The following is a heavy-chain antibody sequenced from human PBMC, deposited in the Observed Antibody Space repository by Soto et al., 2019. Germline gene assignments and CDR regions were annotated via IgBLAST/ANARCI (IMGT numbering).Heavy chain of an antibody. Sequence: GGSLRLSCAASGFTFSAFAMHWVRQAPGKGLDWVAVLAYDGTNRYYADSVKGRFTISRDNSENTLYLHMGGLRGDETAVYYCARGASGGVDYWGQGTPVTVSS. D-gene: IGHD3-10*01. J-gene: IGHJ4*02. V-gene: IGHV3-30-3*01. CDR1: GFTFSAFA. CDR2: LAYDGTNR. CDR3: ARGASGGVDY.